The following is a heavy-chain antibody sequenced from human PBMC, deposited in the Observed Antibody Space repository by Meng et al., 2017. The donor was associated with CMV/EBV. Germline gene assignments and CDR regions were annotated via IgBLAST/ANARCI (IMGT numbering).Heavy chain of an antibody. CDR1: GFTVSSNY. V-gene: IGHV3-53*01. J-gene: IGHJ6*02. CDR2: IYSGGST. D-gene: IGHD6-6*01. Sequence: GESLKISCAASGFTVSSNYMSWVRQAPGKGLEWVSDIYSGGSTYYADSVKGRFTISRDNSKNTLYLQMNSLRAEDTAVYYCARAVGRAALTYYYGMDVWGQGTTVTVSS. CDR3: ARAVGRAALTYYYGMDV.